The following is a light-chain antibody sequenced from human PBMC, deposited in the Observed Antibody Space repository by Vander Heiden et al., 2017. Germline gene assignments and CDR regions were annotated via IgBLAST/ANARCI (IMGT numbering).Light chain of an antibody. CDR2: GKN. CDR3: NSRDSTGNHVI. Sequence: SSELTQDPAVSVALGQTVRITCQGDSLRSYYASWYQQEPGQAPVLLIYGKNNRPSGIPDRFSGSNSGNTSSLTITGAQAEDEADYYCNSRDSTGNHVIFGGGTKLTGL. V-gene: IGLV3-19*01. J-gene: IGLJ2*01. CDR1: SLRSYY.